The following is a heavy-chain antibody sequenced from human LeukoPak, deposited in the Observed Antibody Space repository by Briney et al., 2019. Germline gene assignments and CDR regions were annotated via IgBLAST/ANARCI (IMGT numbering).Heavy chain of an antibody. V-gene: IGHV3-9*01. J-gene: IGHJ3*02. CDR1: GFTFDDYA. Sequence: GGSLRLSCAASGFTFDDYAMHWVRQAPGKGLEWVSGISWNSGSIGYADSVKGRFTISRDNAKNSLYLQMNSLRAEDTALYYCAKEGYCSSTSCYVQNAFGIWGQGTMVTVSS. CDR3: AKEGYCSSTSCYVQNAFGI. D-gene: IGHD2-2*01. CDR2: ISWNSGSI.